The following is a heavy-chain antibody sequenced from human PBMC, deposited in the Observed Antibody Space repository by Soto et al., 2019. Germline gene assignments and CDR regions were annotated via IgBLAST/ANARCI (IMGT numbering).Heavy chain of an antibody. V-gene: IGHV4-30-2*01. CDR3: ARVPDR. CDR2: IYHSWST. D-gene: IGHD2-2*01. J-gene: IGHJ5*02. Sequence: QLQLQESGSGLVKPSQTLSLTCAVSGGSISSGGYSWSWIRQPPGKGLEGIGYIYHSWSTYYNPSLTRRATLSVDRSKNQFSLKLGSLTAADTAVYYCARVPDRWGQGTLVTVSS. CDR1: GGSISSGGYS.